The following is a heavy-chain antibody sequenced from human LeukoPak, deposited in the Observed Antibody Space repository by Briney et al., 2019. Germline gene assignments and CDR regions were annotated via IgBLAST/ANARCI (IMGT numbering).Heavy chain of an antibody. CDR1: GGTFSSYA. CDR3: ARDGIANWGSLTGYDAFDI. Sequence: SVKVSCKASGGTFSSYAISWVRQAPGQGLEWMGRIIPIFGTSNYAQKVHGRATITTDEFTSTAYMEMSSLRSEDTAVYYCARDGIANWGSLTGYDAFDIWGQGTMVTVSS. J-gene: IGHJ3*02. V-gene: IGHV1-69*05. D-gene: IGHD7-27*01. CDR2: IIPIFGTS.